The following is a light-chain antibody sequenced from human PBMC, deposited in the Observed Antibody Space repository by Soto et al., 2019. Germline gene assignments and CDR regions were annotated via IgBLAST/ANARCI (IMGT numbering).Light chain of an antibody. CDR1: SASVTISYY. Sequence: QTVVTQEPSFSESPGGTVTFTCGLNSASVTISYYASWYQQTPGQPPRTLIHSTDTRSSGVPDRFSGFLLGNKAALTITGAQTEDESDYYCALYMGSGTYVFGGGTKLTVL. V-gene: IGLV8-61*01. J-gene: IGLJ2*01. CDR3: ALYMGSGTYV. CDR2: STD.